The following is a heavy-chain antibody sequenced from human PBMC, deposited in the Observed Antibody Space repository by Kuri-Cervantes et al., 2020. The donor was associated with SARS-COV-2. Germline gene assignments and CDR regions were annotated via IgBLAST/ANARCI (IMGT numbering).Heavy chain of an antibody. CDR3: ARDRVGVHDY. J-gene: IGHJ4*02. D-gene: IGHD2-21*01. CDR2: ISYDGINK. Sequence: LSLTCAVSGFTFNTCAMHWVRQAPGKGLEWMAIISYDGINKSYADSVKGRFTISRDNSNNTLYLQMNSLRVEDTAVYYCARDRVGVHDYWGQGTLVTVSS. V-gene: IGHV3-30-3*01. CDR1: GFTFNTCA.